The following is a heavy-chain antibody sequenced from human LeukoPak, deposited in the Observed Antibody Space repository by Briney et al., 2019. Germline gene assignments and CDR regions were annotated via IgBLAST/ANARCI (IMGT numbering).Heavy chain of an antibody. V-gene: IGHV3-53*01. D-gene: IGHD1-7*01. Sequence: GVSLRLSCAASGFTVSSNYMSWVRQAPGKGLEWVSVIYSGGSTYYADSVKGRFTISRDNSKNTLYLQMNSLRAEDTAVYYCAKFRNNWNYAGNFDYWGQGTLVTVSS. J-gene: IGHJ4*02. CDR3: AKFRNNWNYAGNFDY. CDR1: GFTVSSNY. CDR2: IYSGGST.